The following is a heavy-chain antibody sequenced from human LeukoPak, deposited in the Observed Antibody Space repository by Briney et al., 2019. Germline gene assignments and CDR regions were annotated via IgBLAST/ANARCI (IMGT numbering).Heavy chain of an antibody. Sequence: GGSLRLSCAASGFTFSSYSMNWVRQAPGKGLEWVSSISSSSSYIYYADSVKGRFTISRDNSKNTLYLQMNSLRAEDTAVYYCAKGYQQWLVLGPFDCWGQGTLVTVSS. D-gene: IGHD6-19*01. CDR1: GFTFSSYS. V-gene: IGHV3-21*04. CDR3: AKGYQQWLVLGPFDC. J-gene: IGHJ4*02. CDR2: ISSSSSYI.